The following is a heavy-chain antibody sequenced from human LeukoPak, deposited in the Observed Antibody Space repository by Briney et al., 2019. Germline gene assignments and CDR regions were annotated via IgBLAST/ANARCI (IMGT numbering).Heavy chain of an antibody. CDR3: AVTPGVRGWGQFDY. J-gene: IGHJ4*02. D-gene: IGHD7-27*01. CDR2: ISGSGGST. CDR1: GFTFSSYA. Sequence: GGSLRLSCAASGFTFSSYAMSWVRQAPGKGLEWVSAISGSGGSTYYADSVKGRFTISRDNSKNTLYLQMNSLRAEDTAVYYCAVTPGVRGWGQFDYWGQGTLVTVSS. V-gene: IGHV3-23*01.